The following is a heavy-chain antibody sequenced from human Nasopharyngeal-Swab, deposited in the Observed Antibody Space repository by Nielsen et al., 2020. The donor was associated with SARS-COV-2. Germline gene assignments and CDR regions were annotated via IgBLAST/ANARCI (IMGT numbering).Heavy chain of an antibody. Sequence: GESLKISCAASGFTFSSYAMSWVRQAPGKGLEWVSAISGSGGSKYYADSVKGRFTISRDNSKNTLYLQMNSLRAEDTDVYYCANHYGSGSYYRTSMDIWGQGTTVTVSS. J-gene: IGHJ6*02. CDR2: ISGSGGSK. V-gene: IGHV3-23*01. CDR3: ANHYGSGSYYRTSMDI. D-gene: IGHD3-10*01. CDR1: GFTFSSYA.